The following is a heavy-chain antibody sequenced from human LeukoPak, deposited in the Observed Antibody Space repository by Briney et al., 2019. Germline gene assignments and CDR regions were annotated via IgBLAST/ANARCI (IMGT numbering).Heavy chain of an antibody. CDR2: ITYSGGTT. CDR1: GFTFSSYA. J-gene: IGHJ4*02. D-gene: IGHD3-3*01. V-gene: IGHV3-23*01. Sequence: GGSLRLSCSASGFTFSSYAMSWVRKAPGKGLEWVSAITYSGGTTYYADSVKGRFTISRDNSKNTLYLQMNSLRAEDTAVYYCARGYSDLYYDFWSGPFTYWGQGTLVTVSS. CDR3: ARGYSDLYYDFWSGPFTY.